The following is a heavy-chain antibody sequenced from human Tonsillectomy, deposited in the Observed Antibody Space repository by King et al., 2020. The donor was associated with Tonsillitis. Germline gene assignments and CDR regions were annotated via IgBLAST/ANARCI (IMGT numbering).Heavy chain of an antibody. CDR1: GFAFSKYG. CDR2: TSYDGGNK. V-gene: IGHV3-30*03. CDR3: ARPHAESKYYYYGMDV. J-gene: IGHJ6*02. Sequence: VQLVESGGGVAQPGRSLRLSCAASGFAFSKYGMHWVRQAPGKGLEWVAVTSYDGGNKYYADSVKGRFTISRDNSKNTLFLQMNSLRPEDTAVYYCARPHAESKYYYYGMDVWGQGTTVTVSS.